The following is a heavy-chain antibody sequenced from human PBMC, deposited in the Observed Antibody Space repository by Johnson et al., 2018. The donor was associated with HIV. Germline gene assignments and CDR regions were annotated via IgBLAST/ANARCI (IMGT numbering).Heavy chain of an antibody. CDR1: GFTFSSYG. J-gene: IGHJ3*02. V-gene: IGHV3-30*19. CDR2: ISYDGSNK. D-gene: IGHD2-21*01. Sequence: QVQLVESGGGVVQPGRSLRLSCAASGFTFSSYGMHWVRQAPGKGLEWVAVISYDGSNKYYADSVKGRFTISRDNSKNTLYLQMNSLRAEDTAVYYCARETAYCGGDCSGAFDIWGQGTMVTVSS. CDR3: ARETAYCGGDCSGAFDI.